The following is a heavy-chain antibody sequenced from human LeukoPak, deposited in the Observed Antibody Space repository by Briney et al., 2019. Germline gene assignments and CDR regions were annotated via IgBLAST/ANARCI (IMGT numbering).Heavy chain of an antibody. J-gene: IGHJ3*02. D-gene: IGHD6-13*01. CDR1: GGSISSYY. V-gene: IGHV4-59*01. CDR3: ARERAAAGPYDAFDI. CDR2: IYYSGST. Sequence: SETLSLTCTVSGGSISSYYWSWIRQPPGKGLEWIGYIYYSGSTNYNPSLKSRVTISVDTSKNQFSLKLSPVTAADTAVYYCARERAAAGPYDAFDIWGQGTMVAVSS.